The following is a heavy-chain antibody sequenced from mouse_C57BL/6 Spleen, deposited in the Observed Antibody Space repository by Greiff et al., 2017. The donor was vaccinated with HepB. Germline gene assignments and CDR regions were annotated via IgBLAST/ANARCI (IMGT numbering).Heavy chain of an antibody. D-gene: IGHD2-4*01. CDR2: INPSSGYT. V-gene: IGHV1-7*01. CDR3: ARSGDYTEDFDD. Sequence: VQLQQSGAELAKPGASVKLSCKASGYTFTSYWMHWVKQRPGQGLEWIGYINPSSGYTNYNQKFKDTATLTADKSSSTAYMQLSSRTYEDSAVYCCARSGDYTEDFDDWGQGTTVTVSS. CDR1: GYTFTSYW. J-gene: IGHJ1*01.